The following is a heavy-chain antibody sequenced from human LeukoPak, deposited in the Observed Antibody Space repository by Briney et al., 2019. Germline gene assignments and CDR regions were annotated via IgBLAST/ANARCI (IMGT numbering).Heavy chain of an antibody. Sequence: GGSLRLSCAASGFSFSDNYMSWIRQAPGKGLEWVSYISNSGSYTNYPDSVKGRFTISRDNAKNSLYLQMNSLRDEDTAVYYCARARGAGPGGHFDYWGQGTLVTVSS. V-gene: IGHV3-11*05. CDR2: ISNSGSYT. J-gene: IGHJ4*02. CDR1: GFSFSDNY. D-gene: IGHD6-19*01. CDR3: ARARGAGPGGHFDY.